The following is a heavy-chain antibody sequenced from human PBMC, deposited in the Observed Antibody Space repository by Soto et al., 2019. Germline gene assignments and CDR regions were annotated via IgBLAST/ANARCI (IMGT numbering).Heavy chain of an antibody. V-gene: IGHV3-21*01. D-gene: IGHD2-15*01. CDR2: IRGFSPYT. CDR1: GFTFMTYT. J-gene: IGHJ6*02. Sequence: EVQLVESGGGLVKPGGSLRLSCLSSGFTFMTYTMNWVRQAPGKGRALVSGIRGFSPYTCYAESVKGRFTISRDNAKNSLYLHMNSLRAEDTAVYYCARDRGYAAHDYYDNATDVWGQGTTVTVSS. CDR3: ARDRGYAAHDYYDNATDV.